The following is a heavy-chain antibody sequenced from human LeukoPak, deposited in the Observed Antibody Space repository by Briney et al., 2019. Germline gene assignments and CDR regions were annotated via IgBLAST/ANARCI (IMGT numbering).Heavy chain of an antibody. CDR2: INSGGGT. D-gene: IGHD1-7*01. CDR1: GFTFSGSG. CDR3: ATRIELGWYDN. V-gene: IGHV3-66*01. Sequence: GGSLRLSCAASGFTFSGSGVHWVRQASGKGLEWVSVINSGGGTYYADSVKARFTISRDNSKNTVYLQMNSLTGDDTAVYYCATRIELGWYDNWGQGTLVTVSS. J-gene: IGHJ5*02.